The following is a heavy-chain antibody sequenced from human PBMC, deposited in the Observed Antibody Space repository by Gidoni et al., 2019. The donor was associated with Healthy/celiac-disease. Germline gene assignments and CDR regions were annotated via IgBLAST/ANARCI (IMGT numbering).Heavy chain of an antibody. Sequence: EVQLVESGGGLVQPGGSLRLSCAASGFTFSSYWMSWVRQAPGKGLEWVANIKQDGSEKYYVDSVKGRFTISRDNAKNSLYLQMNSLRAEDTAVYYCASAPAITIFGVVIPDAFDIWGQGTMVTVSS. D-gene: IGHD3-3*01. CDR1: GFTFSSYW. CDR3: ASAPAITIFGVVIPDAFDI. V-gene: IGHV3-7*01. J-gene: IGHJ3*02. CDR2: IKQDGSEK.